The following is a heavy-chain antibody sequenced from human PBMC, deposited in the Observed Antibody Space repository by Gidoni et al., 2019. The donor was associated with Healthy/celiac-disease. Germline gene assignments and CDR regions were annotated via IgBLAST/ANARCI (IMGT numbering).Heavy chain of an antibody. CDR1: GFTFSSDA. Sequence: EVQLVESGGGLVQPGGSLRLSCAASGFTFSSDAMSWVRQAPGKGLEWVSAISGSGGSTYYADSVKGRFTISRDNSKNTLYLQMNSLRAEDTAVYYCAKDVGRYYGSGSYYDYWGQGTLVTVSS. J-gene: IGHJ4*02. D-gene: IGHD3-10*01. V-gene: IGHV3-23*04. CDR3: AKDVGRYYGSGSYYDY. CDR2: ISGSGGST.